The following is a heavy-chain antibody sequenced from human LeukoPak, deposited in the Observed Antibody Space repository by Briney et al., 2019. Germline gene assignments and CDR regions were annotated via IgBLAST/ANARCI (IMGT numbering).Heavy chain of an antibody. CDR2: IYYTGAT. CDR1: SRFLSSFY. Sequence: SDPVSLLCTVWSRFLSSFYWSWTRQPRGKGRVFIAHIYYTGATDSNLSPQRPVSISVDTAKNQLSLRLSSVSAADTAVYYCARWNDGLDYWGQGTLVTVS. J-gene: IGHJ4*02. V-gene: IGHV4-59*08. CDR3: ARWNDGLDY. D-gene: IGHD1-1*01.